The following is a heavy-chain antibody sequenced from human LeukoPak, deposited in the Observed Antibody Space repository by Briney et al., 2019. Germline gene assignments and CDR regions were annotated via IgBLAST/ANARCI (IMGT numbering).Heavy chain of an antibody. Sequence: GESLKISCKGFGYSFTTYWIGWVRQMPGKGLEWMGIIYPGDSDTRYSPSFQGQVTISADKSISTAYLQWSSLKASDTAMYYCARRRAGYCSGGSCQYYFDYWGQGTLVTVSS. V-gene: IGHV5-51*01. D-gene: IGHD2-15*01. CDR1: GYSFTTYW. CDR2: IYPGDSDT. J-gene: IGHJ4*02. CDR3: ARRRAGYCSGGSCQYYFDY.